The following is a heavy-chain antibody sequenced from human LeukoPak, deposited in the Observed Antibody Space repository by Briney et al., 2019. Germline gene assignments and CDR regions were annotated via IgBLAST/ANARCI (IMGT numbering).Heavy chain of an antibody. V-gene: IGHV1-18*01. CDR1: GYTFTSYG. CDR3: AREMAHSGSYYGDDY. J-gene: IGHJ4*02. D-gene: IGHD3-10*01. Sequence: ASVKVSCKASGYTFTSYGISWVRQAPGQGLEWMGWISANNSNTNYAQKFQGRVTMTRDTSTSTVYMELSSLRSEDTAVYYRAREMAHSGSYYGDDYWGQGTLVTVSS. CDR2: ISANNSNT.